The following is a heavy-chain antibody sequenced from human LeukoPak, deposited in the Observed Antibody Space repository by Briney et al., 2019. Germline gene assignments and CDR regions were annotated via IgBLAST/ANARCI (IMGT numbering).Heavy chain of an antibody. CDR2: INHSGST. CDR1: GGSFSGYY. J-gene: IGHJ6*02. V-gene: IGHV4-34*01. D-gene: IGHD6-6*01. CDR3: ARNEYSSSWDYYYGMDV. Sequence: PSETLSLTCAVYGGSFSGYYWSWIRQPPGKGLEWIGEINHSGSTNYNPSLKSRVTISVDTSKNQFSLKLSSVTAADTAVYYCARNEYSSSWDYYYGMDVWGQGTTVTVSS.